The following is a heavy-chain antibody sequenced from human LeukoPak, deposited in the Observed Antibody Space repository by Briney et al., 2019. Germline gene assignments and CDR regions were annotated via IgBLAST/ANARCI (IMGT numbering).Heavy chain of an antibody. D-gene: IGHD3-22*01. Sequence: PGGSLRLSCAASEFSVGSNYMTWVRQAPGKGLEWVSLIYSGGSTYYADSVKGRFTISRDNSKNTLYLQMNSLRAEDTAVYYCARWYYYETSGLYYGSFDNWGQGTLVTVSS. CDR2: IYSGGST. V-gene: IGHV3-66*01. CDR1: EFSVGSNY. CDR3: ARWYYYETSGLYYGSFDN. J-gene: IGHJ5*02.